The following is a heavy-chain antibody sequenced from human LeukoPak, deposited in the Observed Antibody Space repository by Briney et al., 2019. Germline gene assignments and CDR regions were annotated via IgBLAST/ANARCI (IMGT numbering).Heavy chain of an antibody. D-gene: IGHD1-26*01. Sequence: PGGSLRLSCVASGFTFSNYAMNWVRQAPGKGLEWVSVSGSGGDTYYVDPVKGRFTISRDNSKNTLYLQMNSLRAEDTAVYYGAKDLVGAINYWGQGTLVTVSS. V-gene: IGHV3-23*01. CDR1: GFTFSNYA. CDR3: AKDLVGAINY. CDR2: SGSGGDT. J-gene: IGHJ4*02.